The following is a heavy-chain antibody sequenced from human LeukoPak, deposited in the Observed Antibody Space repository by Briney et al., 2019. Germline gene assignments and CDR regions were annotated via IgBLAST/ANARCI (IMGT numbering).Heavy chain of an antibody. J-gene: IGHJ4*02. CDR1: GFTVSSNY. V-gene: IGHV3-66*02. CDR3: ARDKGDTDSNPLGYFDY. CDR2: IYSGGST. Sequence: GGSLRLSCAASGFTVSSNYMSWVRQAPGKGLEWVSVIYSGGSTYYADSMKGRFTISRDNSKNTLYLQMNSLRAEDTAVYYCARDKGDTDSNPLGYFDYWGQGTLVTVSS. D-gene: IGHD4-11*01.